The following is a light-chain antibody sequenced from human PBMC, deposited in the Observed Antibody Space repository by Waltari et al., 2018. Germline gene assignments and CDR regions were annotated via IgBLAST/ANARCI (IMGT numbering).Light chain of an antibody. CDR1: QSVDSNY. J-gene: IGKJ1*01. CDR2: GAY. Sequence: EIVLTQSPDTLSLSPGERATLPCRASQSVDSNYLSWYQQKPGQAPRLLINGAYMRATGIPARFSGSGSGTDFTLTISGLQPEDFAVYYCQQDYNSWTFGQGTKVEIK. CDR3: QQDYNSWT. V-gene: IGKV3D-7*01.